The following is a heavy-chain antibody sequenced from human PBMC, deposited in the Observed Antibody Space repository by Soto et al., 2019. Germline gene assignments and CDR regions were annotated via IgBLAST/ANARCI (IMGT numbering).Heavy chain of an antibody. CDR1: GDSVRNQY. V-gene: IGHV4-4*09. J-gene: IGHJ6*03. CDR3: ARTLDHSHMDV. Sequence: SETLSLTCTVSGDSVRNQYWSWIRRPPGRGLEWIGYIYRSGSTKYNPSLKSRLTISVDTSKNQFSLKLSSVTAADTAVYYCARTLDHSHMDVWGKGTTVTVSS. D-gene: IGHD5-18*01. CDR2: IYRSGST.